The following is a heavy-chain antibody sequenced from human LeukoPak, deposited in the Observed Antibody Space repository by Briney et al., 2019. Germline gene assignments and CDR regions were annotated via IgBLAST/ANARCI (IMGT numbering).Heavy chain of an antibody. CDR2: IYTSGST. Sequence: SETLSLTCTVSGGSISSYCWSWVRQPPGKGLEWIGYIYTSGSTDYNPSLKSRVTMSVGTSKSQLSMELRFLTAADTAVYYCATSYDAKTAPYDLWGQGTLVTVSS. CDR3: ATSYDAKTAPYDL. V-gene: IGHV4-4*09. J-gene: IGHJ5*02. D-gene: IGHD3-3*01. CDR1: GGSISSYC.